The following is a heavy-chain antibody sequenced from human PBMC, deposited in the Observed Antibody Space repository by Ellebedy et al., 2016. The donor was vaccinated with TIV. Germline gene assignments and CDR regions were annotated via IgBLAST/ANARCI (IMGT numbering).Heavy chain of an antibody. V-gene: IGHV3-66*01. CDR3: ERERMQTPT. D-gene: IGHD2-8*01. CDR1: GFSVSSNY. CDR2: IYSGNNT. Sequence: PGGSLRLSCAASGFSVSSNYMTWVRKAQGKGLEWVAVIYSGNNTHYADSVKGRFTISRDNFKNAMYLQMDRLRVEDTALYYCERERMQTPTWGQGTLVTVSP. J-gene: IGHJ5*02.